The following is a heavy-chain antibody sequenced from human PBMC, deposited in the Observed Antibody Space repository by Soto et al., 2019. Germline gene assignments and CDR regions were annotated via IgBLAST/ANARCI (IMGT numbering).Heavy chain of an antibody. D-gene: IGHD6-6*01. CDR1: GFTFSAYV. CDR3: AKRTAA. Sequence: EVAVLESGGGLVQQGGSLRLSCAASGFTFSAYVMSWVRQAPGKGLQWVSSITSSGGGTYYADSGKGRFTVSRDNSKNTVYLQMNSLRDEDAAVYYCAKRTAAWGQGTLVTVSS. CDR2: ITSSGGGT. J-gene: IGHJ4*02. V-gene: IGHV3-23*01.